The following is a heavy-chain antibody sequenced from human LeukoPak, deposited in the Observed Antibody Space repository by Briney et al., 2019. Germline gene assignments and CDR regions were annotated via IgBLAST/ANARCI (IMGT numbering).Heavy chain of an antibody. Sequence: GGSLRLSCAASGFTFSSYAMSWVRQAPGKGLEWVANIKQDGSEKYYLDSVKGRFTISRDNAKNSLYLQMNSLRVEDTAVYYCARDLASQGRLYCSSTGCSKGTFDIWGQGTMVTVSS. D-gene: IGHD2-2*01. V-gene: IGHV3-7*01. CDR2: IKQDGSEK. CDR1: GFTFSSYA. J-gene: IGHJ3*02. CDR3: ARDLASQGRLYCSSTGCSKGTFDI.